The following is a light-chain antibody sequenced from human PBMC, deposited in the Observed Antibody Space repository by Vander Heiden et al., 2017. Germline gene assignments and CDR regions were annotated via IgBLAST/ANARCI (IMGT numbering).Light chain of an antibody. CDR1: TRDIGGYNY. Sequence: QSALTQPPSASGSPGQSVTISCTGTTRDIGGYNYVSWYQQYPGKAPKLMIYEVNRRPSGVPDRFSGSKSGNTASLTVSGLQAEDEADYYCFSYAGGSVVFGGGTKLTAL. CDR2: EVN. J-gene: IGLJ2*01. CDR3: FSYAGGSVV. V-gene: IGLV2-8*01.